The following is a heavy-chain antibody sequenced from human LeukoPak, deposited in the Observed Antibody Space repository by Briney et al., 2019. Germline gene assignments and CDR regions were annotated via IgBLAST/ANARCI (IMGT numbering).Heavy chain of an antibody. V-gene: IGHV3-30*04. CDR3: ARGGVTHYFDY. CDR1: GFTFISYA. CDR2: ISYDGSNK. Sequence: PGRSLLLSCSASGFTFISYAMHWVRQAPGKGLEGVAVISYDGSNKYYADSVKGRFTISRDNSKNTLYLQMNSLRAEDTAVYYCARGGVTHYFDYWGQGTLVTVSS. J-gene: IGHJ4*02. D-gene: IGHD3-10*01.